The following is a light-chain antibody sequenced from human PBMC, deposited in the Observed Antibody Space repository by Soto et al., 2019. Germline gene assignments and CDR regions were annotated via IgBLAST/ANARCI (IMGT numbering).Light chain of an antibody. V-gene: IGKV3-15*01. CDR2: GAS. Sequence: EIVMTQSPATLSVSPGERATLSCRASQSVRSDLAWYQQEPGQTPRLLIYGASTRVPGIPARFSGSGSGTDFTLTISSLEPEDFAVYYCQHRSNWAFGQGTRLEIK. CDR3: QHRSNWA. CDR1: QSVRSD. J-gene: IGKJ5*01.